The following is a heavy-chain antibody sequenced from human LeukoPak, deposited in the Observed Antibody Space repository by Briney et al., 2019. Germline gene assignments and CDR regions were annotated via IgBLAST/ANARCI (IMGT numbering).Heavy chain of an antibody. J-gene: IGHJ4*02. Sequence: GRSLRLSCAASGFTFSSYGMHWVRQAPGKGLEWVAVIWYDGSNKYYADSVKGRFTISRDNSKNTLYLQMDSLRAEDTAVYYCARDPGVRWLVGFVYWGQGTLVTVSS. CDR3: ARDPGVRWLVGFVY. D-gene: IGHD6-19*01. CDR1: GFTFSSYG. V-gene: IGHV3-33*01. CDR2: IWYDGSNK.